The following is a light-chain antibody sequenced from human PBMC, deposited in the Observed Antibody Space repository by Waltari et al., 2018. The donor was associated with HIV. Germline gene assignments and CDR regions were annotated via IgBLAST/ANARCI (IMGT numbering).Light chain of an antibody. CDR1: SSTIGKDN. V-gene: IGLV1-47*01. J-gene: IGLJ1*01. CDR2: KNI. CDR3: VGWDASLSAYV. Sequence: QSVLTQPPSASGTPGQSVTISCSGSSSTIGKDNVYWYQQLPGTTPKLLIYKNIQRPSGVPDRFAGSKSGTSAYLAISGLRSEDEADYYCVGWDASLSAYVFGAGTKVTVL.